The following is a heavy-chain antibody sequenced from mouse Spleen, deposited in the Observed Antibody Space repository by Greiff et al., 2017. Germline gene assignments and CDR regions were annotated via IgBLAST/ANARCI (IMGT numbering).Heavy chain of an antibody. V-gene: IGHV5-9-3*01. CDR2: ISSGGSYT. D-gene: IGHD1-1*01. J-gene: IGHJ2*01. CDR3: ARPAITTVVRAYYFDY. CDR1: GFTFSSYA. Sequence: EVQVVESGGGLVKPGGSLKLSCAASGFTFSSYAMSWVRQTPEKRLEWVATISSGGSYTYYPDSVKGRFTISRDNAKNTLYLQMSSLRSEDTAMYYCARPAITTVVRAYYFDYWGQGTTLTVSS.